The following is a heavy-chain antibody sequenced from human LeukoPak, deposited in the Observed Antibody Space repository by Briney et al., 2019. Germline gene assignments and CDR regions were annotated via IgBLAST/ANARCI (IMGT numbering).Heavy chain of an antibody. CDR2: ISGGGVNT. CDR1: GFTFNNYA. D-gene: IGHD6-13*01. Sequence: PGGSLRLSCAGSGFTFNNYAMSWVRQAPGKGLEWLSGISGGGVNTYYADSVKGRFTISRDNSENTLYLQMNSLRAEDTAVYYCAKGDPYSSNWLSMDVWGKGTTVIVSS. CDR3: AKGDPYSSNWLSMDV. J-gene: IGHJ6*03. V-gene: IGHV3-23*01.